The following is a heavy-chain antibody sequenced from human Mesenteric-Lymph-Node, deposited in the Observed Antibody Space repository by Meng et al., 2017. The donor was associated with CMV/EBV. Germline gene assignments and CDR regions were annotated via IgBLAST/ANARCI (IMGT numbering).Heavy chain of an antibody. Sequence: VQLQQWGGGLLKPSAPLSLTCAVYGGSFSGYYWSWIRQPPGKGLEWIGEINHSGSTNYNPSLKSRVTISVDTSKHQFSLKLSSVTAADTAVYYCARHQRWLKSEGGFNYWGQGTLVTVSS. J-gene: IGHJ4*02. V-gene: IGHV4-34*01. CDR1: GGSFSGYY. D-gene: IGHD4-23*01. CDR2: INHSGST. CDR3: ARHQRWLKSEGGFNY.